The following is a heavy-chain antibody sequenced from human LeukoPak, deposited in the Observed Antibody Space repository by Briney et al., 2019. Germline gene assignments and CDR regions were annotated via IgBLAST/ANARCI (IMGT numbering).Heavy chain of an antibody. CDR1: GFTFSSYW. D-gene: IGHD5-18*01. J-gene: IGHJ4*02. CDR3: ARGAGYSYGYEFDY. Sequence: GGSLRLSCAASGFTFSSYWMSWVRQAPGKGLEWVANIKQDGSEKYYVDSVKGRFTISRDNAKNSLYLQMNSLRADDTAVYYCARGAGYSYGYEFDYWGQGTLVTVSS. CDR2: IKQDGSEK. V-gene: IGHV3-7*01.